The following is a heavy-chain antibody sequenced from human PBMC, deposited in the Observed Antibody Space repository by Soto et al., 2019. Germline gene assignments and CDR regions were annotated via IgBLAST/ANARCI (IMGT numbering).Heavy chain of an antibody. J-gene: IGHJ3*02. D-gene: IGHD2-15*01. CDR2: INSRSSTI. Sequence: EVQLVESGGGLVQPGGSLRLSCAASGFTFSSYSMSWVRQAPGKGLEWVSYINSRSSTIYYADSVKGRFSISRDNARNSVYLQMNSLRAEDTAVYYCARVAVVDATLNAFDIWGQGTMVTVSS. V-gene: IGHV3-48*01. CDR3: ARVAVVDATLNAFDI. CDR1: GFTFSSYS.